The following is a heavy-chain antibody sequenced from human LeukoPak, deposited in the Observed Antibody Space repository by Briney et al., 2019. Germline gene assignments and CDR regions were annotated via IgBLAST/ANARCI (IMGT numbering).Heavy chain of an antibody. V-gene: IGHV3-23*01. Sequence: GESLKISCKGSGYSFTSYWIGWVRQAPGKGLEWVSAISGSGGSTYYADSVKGRFTISRDNSKNKLYLQMNSLRAEDTAIYYCARDSRITMIMGYEDYWGQGTLVTVSS. D-gene: IGHD3-22*01. CDR1: GYSFTSYW. CDR2: ISGSGGST. J-gene: IGHJ4*02. CDR3: ARDSRITMIMGYEDY.